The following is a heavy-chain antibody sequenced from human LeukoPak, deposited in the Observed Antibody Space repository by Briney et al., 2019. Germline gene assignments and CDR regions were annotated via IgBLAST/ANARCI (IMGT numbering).Heavy chain of an antibody. CDR2: IIPIFGIA. CDR3: ARDREVLYYDFWSGPGPFDY. CDR1: GGTFSSYA. Sequence: ASVKVSCKASGGTFSSYAISWVRQAPGQGLEWMGRIIPIFGIANYAQKFQGRVTITADKSTSTAYMELSSLRSEDTAVYYCARDREVLYYDFWSGPGPFDYWGQGTLVTVSS. V-gene: IGHV1-69*04. D-gene: IGHD3-3*01. J-gene: IGHJ4*02.